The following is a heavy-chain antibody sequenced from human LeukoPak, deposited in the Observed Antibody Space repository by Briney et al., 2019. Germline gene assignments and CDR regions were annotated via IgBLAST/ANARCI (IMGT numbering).Heavy chain of an antibody. Sequence: SQTLSLTCAVSGGSISSSDYSWSWVRQPPGKALEWIGYIYHSGRAYYNPSLKSRVTVSVDRSKNEFSLKLSSVTAADTAVYYCARTPRCDILTGYLGEGAFDIWGQGTMVTVSS. CDR1: GGSISSSDYS. D-gene: IGHD3-9*01. V-gene: IGHV4-30-2*01. CDR3: ARTPRCDILTGYLGEGAFDI. J-gene: IGHJ3*02. CDR2: IYHSGRA.